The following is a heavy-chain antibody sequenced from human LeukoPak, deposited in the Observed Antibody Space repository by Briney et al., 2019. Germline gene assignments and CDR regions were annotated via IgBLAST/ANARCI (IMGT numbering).Heavy chain of an antibody. J-gene: IGHJ4*02. D-gene: IGHD6-13*01. CDR3: ASGRRGITAAGLDY. CDR1: GFTFSSYG. CDR2: IWYDGSNK. V-gene: IGHV3-33*01. Sequence: GGSLRLSCAPSGFTFSSYGMHWVRQAPGKGLEWVAVIWYDGSNKYYGDSVKGRFTVSRDNSKNTLYLQMNSLRAEDTAVYYCASGRRGITAAGLDYWGQGTLVTVSS.